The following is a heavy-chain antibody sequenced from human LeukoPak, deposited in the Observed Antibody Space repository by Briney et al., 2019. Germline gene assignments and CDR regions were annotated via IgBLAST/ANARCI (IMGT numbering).Heavy chain of an antibody. V-gene: IGHV3-21*01. CDR1: GFTFSTYN. CDR3: ARADGGSSPLDP. D-gene: IGHD1-26*01. J-gene: IGHJ5*02. Sequence: GGSLRLSCAASGFTFSTYNMSWVRQAPGKGLEWVSSISSGSSYIFYADSVKGRFTISRDNAKNSLYLQMSSLRAEDTAVYYCARADGGSSPLDPWGQGTLVTVSS. CDR2: ISSGSSYI.